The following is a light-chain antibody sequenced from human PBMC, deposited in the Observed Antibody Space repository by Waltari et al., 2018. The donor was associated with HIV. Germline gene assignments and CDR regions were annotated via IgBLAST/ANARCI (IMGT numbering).Light chain of an antibody. CDR2: EVT. V-gene: IGLV2-8*01. Sequence: QSALTQPPSASGSLGQSVTISCTGSSSDIGAYDSVSWFQQHPRRAPKLLLYEVTRRPSTVSDRFFGSRSGSTAFLTVAGLQPDDEATYFCSSYGDSLRVLFGGGTNVTVL. J-gene: IGLJ3*02. CDR1: SSDIGAYDS. CDR3: SSYGDSLRVL.